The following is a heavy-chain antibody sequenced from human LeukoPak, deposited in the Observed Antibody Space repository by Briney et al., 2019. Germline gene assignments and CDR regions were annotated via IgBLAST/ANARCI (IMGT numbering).Heavy chain of an antibody. V-gene: IGHV3-9*01. Sequence: GGSLRLSCAASGFTFDDYAMHWVRQAPGKGLERVTGISWNSGSIGYADSVKGRFTISRDNAKNSLYLQMNSLRAEDTALYYCAKDLAAAGPGYFDLWGRGTLVTVSS. D-gene: IGHD6-13*01. CDR3: AKDLAAAGPGYFDL. CDR1: GFTFDDYA. CDR2: ISWNSGSI. J-gene: IGHJ2*01.